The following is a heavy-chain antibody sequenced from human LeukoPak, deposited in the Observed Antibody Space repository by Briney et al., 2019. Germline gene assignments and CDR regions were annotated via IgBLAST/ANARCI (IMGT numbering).Heavy chain of an antibody. J-gene: IGHJ4*02. CDR1: GYTFTSYG. CDR2: INPNSGGT. D-gene: IGHD3-3*01. CDR3: ARAGTIFGVVPVFDY. V-gene: IGHV1-2*02. Sequence: ASVKVSCTASGYTFTSYGISWVRQAPGQGLEWMGWINPNSGGTNYAQKFQGRVTMTRDTSISTAYMALSRLRSDDTAVYYCARAGTIFGVVPVFDYWGQGTLVTVSS.